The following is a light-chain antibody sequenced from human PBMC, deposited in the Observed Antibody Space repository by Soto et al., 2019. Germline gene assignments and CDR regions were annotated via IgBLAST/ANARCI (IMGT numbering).Light chain of an antibody. CDR1: QGVSSY. V-gene: IGKV1-8*01. Sequence: AIRMTQSPSSFSASTGDRVTITCRASQGVSSYLAWYQQKPGKAPKLLIYAASTYQNGVPSRFGGSGSATDFTLTISCLQSEDFATYYCQQYDSYPQTFGQGTKVEIK. CDR3: QQYDSYPQT. CDR2: AAS. J-gene: IGKJ1*01.